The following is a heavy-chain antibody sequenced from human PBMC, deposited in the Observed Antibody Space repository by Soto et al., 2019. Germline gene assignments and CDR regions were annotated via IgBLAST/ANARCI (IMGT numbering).Heavy chain of an antibody. CDR3: AKELLQQWLVEGYYFDY. CDR1: GFTFSSYA. V-gene: IGHV3-23*01. Sequence: RLSCAASGFTFSSYAMSWVRQAPGKGLEWVSAISGSGGSTYYADSVKGRFTISRDNSKNTLYLQMNSLRAEDTAVYYCAKELLQQWLVEGYYFDYWGQGTLVTVSS. CDR2: ISGSGGST. D-gene: IGHD6-19*01. J-gene: IGHJ4*02.